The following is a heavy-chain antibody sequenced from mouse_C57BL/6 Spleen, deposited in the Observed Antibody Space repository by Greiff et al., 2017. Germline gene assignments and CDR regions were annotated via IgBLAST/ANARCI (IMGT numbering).Heavy chain of an antibody. D-gene: IGHD1-1*01. Sequence: QVQLQQPGAELVKPGASVKLSCKASGYTFTSYWMQWVKQRPGQGLEWIGEIDPSDSYTNYNQKFKGKATLTVDTSSSTAYMQLSSLTSEDSAVYYCARRATVGDYWGKGTTLTVSS. CDR3: ARRATVGDY. V-gene: IGHV1-50*01. CDR1: GYTFTSYW. CDR2: IDPSDSYT. J-gene: IGHJ2*01.